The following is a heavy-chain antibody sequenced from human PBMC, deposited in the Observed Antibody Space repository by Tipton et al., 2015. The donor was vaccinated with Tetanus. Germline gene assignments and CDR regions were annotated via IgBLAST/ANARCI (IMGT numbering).Heavy chain of an antibody. J-gene: IGHJ3*02. V-gene: IGHV1-69*06. Sequence: VQLVQSGAEVKKPGSSVKVSCKASGGPFSEYGFAWVRQAPGHGLEWMGMIVPLFGSAYYAQKFQDRVTITADKSASTAYLDLRSLKSDDTAVYYCATVGAGLRRREGPLDSWGQGTMVTVSS. D-gene: IGHD1-1*01. CDR1: GGPFSEYG. CDR3: ATVGAGLRRREGPLDS. CDR2: IVPLFGSA.